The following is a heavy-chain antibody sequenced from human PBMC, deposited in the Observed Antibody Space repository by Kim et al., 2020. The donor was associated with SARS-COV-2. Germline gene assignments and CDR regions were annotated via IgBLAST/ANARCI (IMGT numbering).Heavy chain of an antibody. CDR2: IKTKTDGGTT. V-gene: IGHV3-15*01. CDR3: TRELYGMDV. J-gene: IGHJ6*02. Sequence: GGSLRLSCGGFGFSFSNDWMSWVRQAPGKGLEWVARIKTKTDGGTTDYAAPVKGRFTVSRDDLRNTLYLQMNSLKTEDTAMYFCTRELYGMDVWGQGTTVTVSS. CDR1: GFSFSNDW.